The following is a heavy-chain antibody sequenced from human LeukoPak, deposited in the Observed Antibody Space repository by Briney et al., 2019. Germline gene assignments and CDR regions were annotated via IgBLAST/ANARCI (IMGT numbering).Heavy chain of an antibody. CDR1: GGSISSYY. CDR3: ARAPDSSGYYFIY. D-gene: IGHD3-22*01. J-gene: IGHJ4*02. Sequence: SETLSLTCTVSGGSISSYYWSWIRQPPGKGLEWIGYIYYSGSTNYNPSLKSRVTISVDTSKNQFSLKLSSVTAADTAVYYCARAPDSSGYYFIYWGQGTLVTVSS. CDR2: IYYSGST. V-gene: IGHV4-59*01.